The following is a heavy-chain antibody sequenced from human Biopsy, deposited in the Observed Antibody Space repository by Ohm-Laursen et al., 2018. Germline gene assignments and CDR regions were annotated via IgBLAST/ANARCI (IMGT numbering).Heavy chain of an antibody. D-gene: IGHD1-26*01. J-gene: IGHJ5*02. CDR2: IIPIPNVA. CDR1: GYTFISYA. Sequence: SSVKVSCKPSGYTFISYAIGWVRQAPGQGLEWMGGIIPIPNVATYAQKFQGRITITADESTSTAYMELSSLTSDDTAVYFCARGEGSSWFDPWGHGTLVTVSS. V-gene: IGHV1-69*01. CDR3: ARGEGSSWFDP.